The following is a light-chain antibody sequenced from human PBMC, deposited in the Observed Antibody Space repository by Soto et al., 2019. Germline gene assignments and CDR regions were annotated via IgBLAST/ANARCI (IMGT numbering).Light chain of an antibody. Sequence: DVQMTQSPSTLSASVGDRVTITCRASQSISGWLAWYQHKPGRAPKLLIYGASSLASGVPLRFSGSGSETEFTLTISSLQPDDFATYYCQHSNSYLCTFGQGNKLAIK. CDR2: GAS. V-gene: IGKV1-5*01. CDR1: QSISGW. J-gene: IGKJ2*02. CDR3: QHSNSYLCT.